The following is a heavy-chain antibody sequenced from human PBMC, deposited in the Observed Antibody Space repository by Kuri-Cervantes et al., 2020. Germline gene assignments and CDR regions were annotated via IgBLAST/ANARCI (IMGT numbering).Heavy chain of an antibody. CDR3: ARDSNIVVVPAAIGPGAFDI. CDR1: GGSISSGGYS. J-gene: IGHJ3*02. CDR2: IYHSGST. V-gene: IGHV4-30-2*01. Sequence: SETLSLTCAVSGGSISSGGYSWSWIRQPPGKGLEWIGEIYHSGSTNYNPSLKSRVTISVDKSKNQFSLKLSSVTAADTAVYYCARDSNIVVVPAAIGPGAFDIWGQGTMVTVSS. D-gene: IGHD2-2*01.